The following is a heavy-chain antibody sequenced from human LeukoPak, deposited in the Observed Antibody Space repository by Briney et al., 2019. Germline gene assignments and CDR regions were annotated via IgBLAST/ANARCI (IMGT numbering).Heavy chain of an antibody. CDR2: IYYSGST. D-gene: IGHD3-22*01. J-gene: IGHJ5*02. Sequence: TSETLSLTCTVSGGSISSYYWSWIRQPPGKGLEWIGYIYYSGSTNYNPSLKSRVTLSVDTSKNQFSLKLSSVTAADTAVYYCARDVYDTSGYYLGIDPWGQGTLVTVSS. CDR1: GGSISSYY. V-gene: IGHV4-59*01. CDR3: ARDVYDTSGYYLGIDP.